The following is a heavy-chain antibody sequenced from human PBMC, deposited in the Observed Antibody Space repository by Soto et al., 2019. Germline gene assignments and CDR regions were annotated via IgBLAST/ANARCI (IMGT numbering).Heavy chain of an antibody. CDR1: GFSLSTSGVG. V-gene: IGHV2-5*02. CDR2: IYWDDDK. J-gene: IGHJ5*02. Sequence: QITLKESGPTLVKPTQTLTLTCTFSGFSLSTSGVGVGWIRQPPGKALEWLALIYWDDDKRYSPSLKSRLTIAQDTSKTHVVLTLTNMDPVDTATYYWAHSLIGYYYDSSGSNWFDPWGQGTLVTVSS. CDR3: AHSLIGYYYDSSGSNWFDP. D-gene: IGHD3-22*01.